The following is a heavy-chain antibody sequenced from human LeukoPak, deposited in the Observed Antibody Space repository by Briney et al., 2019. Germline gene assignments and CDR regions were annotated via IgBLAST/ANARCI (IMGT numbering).Heavy chain of an antibody. CDR3: ARDRKDESSSWYQNWFDP. J-gene: IGHJ5*02. CDR2: INPNSGGT. V-gene: IGHV1-2*02. D-gene: IGHD6-13*01. CDR1: GYTFTGYY. Sequence: GASVKVSCKASGYTFTGYYMHWVRQAPGQGLEWMGWINPNSGGTNYAQKFQGRVTMTRDTSISTAYMELSRLRSDDTAVYYCARDRKDESSSWYQNWFDPWGQGTLVTVSS.